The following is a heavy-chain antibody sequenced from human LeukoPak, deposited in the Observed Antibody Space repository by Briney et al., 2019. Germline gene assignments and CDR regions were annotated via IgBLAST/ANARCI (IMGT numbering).Heavy chain of an antibody. CDR3: ATDYGDYNYYGMDV. CDR2: ISSSGSTI. D-gene: IGHD4-17*01. CDR1: GFTFSDYY. V-gene: IGHV3-11*01. J-gene: IGHJ6*02. Sequence: GGSPRLSCAASGFTFSDYYMSWIRQAPGKGLEWVSYISSSGSTIYYADSVKGRFTISRDNAKNSLYLQMNSLRAEDTAVYYCATDYGDYNYYGMDVWGQGTTVTVSS.